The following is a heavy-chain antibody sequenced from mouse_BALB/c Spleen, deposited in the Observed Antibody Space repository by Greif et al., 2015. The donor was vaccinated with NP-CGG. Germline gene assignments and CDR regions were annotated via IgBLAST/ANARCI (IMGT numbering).Heavy chain of an antibody. CDR2: IYPGDGDT. D-gene: IGHD1-1*01. V-gene: IGHV1-87*01. CDR3: ARLTTVLSYEGDAMDY. CDR1: GYTFTSYW. J-gene: IGHJ4*01. Sequence: QVHVKQSGAELARPGASVKLSCKASGYTFTSYWMQWVKQRPGQGLEWIGAIYPGDGDTRYTQKFKGKATLTADKSSSTAYMQLSSLASEDSAVYYCARLTTVLSYEGDAMDYWGQGTSVTVSS.